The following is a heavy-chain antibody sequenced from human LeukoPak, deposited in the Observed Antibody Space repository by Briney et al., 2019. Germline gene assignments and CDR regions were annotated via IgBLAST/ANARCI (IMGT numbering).Heavy chain of an antibody. D-gene: IGHD3-22*01. V-gene: IGHV3-21*01. Sequence: PGGSLRLSCAASGFTFSSYSMNWVRQAPGKGLEWVSSISSSSSYIYYADSVKGRFTISRDNAKNSLYLQMNSLRAEDTAVYYCARGGYYYDSSGLSDYWGQGTLVTVSS. CDR1: GFTFSSYS. CDR3: ARGGYYYDSSGLSDY. CDR2: ISSSSSYI. J-gene: IGHJ4*02.